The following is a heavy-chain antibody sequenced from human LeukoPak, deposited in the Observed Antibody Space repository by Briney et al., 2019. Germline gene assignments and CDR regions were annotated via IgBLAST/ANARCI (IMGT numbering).Heavy chain of an antibody. CDR1: GFSFSDAW. CDR3: TTYGSGRKFDY. Sequence: KSGGSLTLSCAASGFSFSDAWMSWVRQLPGKGLEWVGRIESKTDGGTTDYAAPVKGRFTISRDDSTNTLYLQMNSLKSEDTAVYYCTTYGSGRKFDYWGQGILVTVSS. D-gene: IGHD3-10*01. CDR2: IESKTDGGTT. J-gene: IGHJ4*02. V-gene: IGHV3-15*04.